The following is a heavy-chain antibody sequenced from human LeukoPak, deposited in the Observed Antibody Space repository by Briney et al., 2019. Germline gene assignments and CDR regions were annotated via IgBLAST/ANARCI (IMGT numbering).Heavy chain of an antibody. J-gene: IGHJ3*02. D-gene: IGHD3-16*01. V-gene: IGHV3-33*01. Sequence: GGSLRLSCAASGFTFSSYGMHWVRQAPGKGLEWVAVILNDGSQEKYADSVKGRFTISRDNSKNTLFLQMNSLRAEDTAVYYCARDDALGDNALDIWGQGTMATVSS. CDR3: ARDDALGDNALDI. CDR1: GFTFSSYG. CDR2: ILNDGSQE.